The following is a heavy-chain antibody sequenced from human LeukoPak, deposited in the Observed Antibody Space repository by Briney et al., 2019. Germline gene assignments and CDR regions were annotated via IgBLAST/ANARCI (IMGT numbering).Heavy chain of an antibody. CDR1: GGTFSSYA. D-gene: IGHD5-18*01. CDR2: INPNSGGT. Sequence: GASVKVSCKASGGTFSSYAISWVRQAPGQGLEWMGWINPNSGGTNYAQKFQGRVTMTRDTSISTAYMELSRLRSDDTAVYYCARDRYSYDVWGQGTLVTVSS. V-gene: IGHV1-2*02. J-gene: IGHJ4*02. CDR3: ARDRYSYDV.